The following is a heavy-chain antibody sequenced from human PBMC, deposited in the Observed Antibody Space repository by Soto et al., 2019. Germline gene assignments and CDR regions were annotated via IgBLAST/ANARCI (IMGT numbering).Heavy chain of an antibody. CDR1: GYPFTSYG. CDR3: ARAPRYPDSSGLNWFDP. Sequence: QVQLVQSGAEVKKPGASVKVSCKASGYPFTSYGISWVRQAPGQGLEWMGWISAYNGNTNYAQKLQGRVTMTTDTSTSTAYMELRSLRSDDTAVYYCARAPRYPDSSGLNWFDPWGQGTLVTVSS. D-gene: IGHD6-19*01. J-gene: IGHJ5*02. V-gene: IGHV1-18*01. CDR2: ISAYNGNT.